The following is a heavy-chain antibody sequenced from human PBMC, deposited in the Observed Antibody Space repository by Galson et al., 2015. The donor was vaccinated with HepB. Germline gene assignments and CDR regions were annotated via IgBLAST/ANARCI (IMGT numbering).Heavy chain of an antibody. Sequence: SLRLSCAASGFTFSSYAMHWVRQAPGKGLEWVAVISYDGSNKYYADSVKGRFTISRDNSKNTLYLQMNSLRAEDTAVYYCARDISVVVRFVRPPSDYWGQGTLVTVSS. CDR3: ARDISVVVRFVRPPSDY. CDR1: GFTFSSYA. J-gene: IGHJ4*02. CDR2: ISYDGSNK. D-gene: IGHD2-21*01. V-gene: IGHV3-30*04.